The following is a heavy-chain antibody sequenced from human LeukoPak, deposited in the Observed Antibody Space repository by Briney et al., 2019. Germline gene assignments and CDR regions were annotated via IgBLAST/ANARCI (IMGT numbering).Heavy chain of an antibody. CDR2: ISSSCSTI. V-gene: IGHV3-48*03. Sequence: GGSLRLSCAASGFTFSSYEMNWVRQAPGKGLEWVSYISSSCSTIYYAGSVKGRFTISRDNAKNSLYLQMNSLRAEDTAVYYCARGLSESSGSYYGSSYYFDYWGQGTLVTVSS. J-gene: IGHJ4*02. CDR3: ARGLSESSGSYYGSSYYFDY. D-gene: IGHD1-26*01. CDR1: GFTFSSYE.